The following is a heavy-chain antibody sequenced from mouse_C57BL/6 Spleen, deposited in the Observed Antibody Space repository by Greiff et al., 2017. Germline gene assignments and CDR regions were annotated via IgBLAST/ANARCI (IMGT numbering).Heavy chain of an antibody. CDR3: ARGGSTVVGPYWYFDV. D-gene: IGHD1-1*01. CDR2: INPNNGGT. J-gene: IGHJ1*03. V-gene: IGHV1-18*01. CDR1: GYTFTDYN. Sequence: EVQLQQSGPELVKPGASVKIPCKASGYTFTDYNMDWVKQSHGKSLEWIGDINPNNGGTIYNQKFKGKATLTVDKSSSTAYMELRSLISEDTAVYYCARGGSTVVGPYWYFDVWGTGTTVTVSS.